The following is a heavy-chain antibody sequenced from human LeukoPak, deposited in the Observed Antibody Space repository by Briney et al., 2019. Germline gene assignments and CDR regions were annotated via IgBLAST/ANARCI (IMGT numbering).Heavy chain of an antibody. Sequence: GGSLRLSCAASRFAFSFYAMSWVRQAPGKGPEWVSTINASGGNTYFAGSVKGRFTISRDNSKNTVYLQLNSLRAEDTAVYYCAKEVGAESWGQGTLVTVSS. D-gene: IGHD1-26*01. V-gene: IGHV3-23*01. CDR1: RFAFSFYA. J-gene: IGHJ4*02. CDR3: AKEVGAES. CDR2: INASGGNT.